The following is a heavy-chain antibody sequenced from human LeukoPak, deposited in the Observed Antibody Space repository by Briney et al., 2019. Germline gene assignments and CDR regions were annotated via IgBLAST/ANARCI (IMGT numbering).Heavy chain of an antibody. V-gene: IGHV3-30*02. CDR3: ARGQYSGYDFGGIGY. J-gene: IGHJ4*02. CDR2: IRYDGSNK. CDR1: GFTFSSYG. D-gene: IGHD5-12*01. Sequence: GGSLRLSCAASGFTFSSYGMHWVRQAPGKGLEWVAFIRYDGSNKYYADSVKGRFTISRDNSKNTLYLQMNSLRAEDTAVYYCARGQYSGYDFGGIGYWGQGALVTVSS.